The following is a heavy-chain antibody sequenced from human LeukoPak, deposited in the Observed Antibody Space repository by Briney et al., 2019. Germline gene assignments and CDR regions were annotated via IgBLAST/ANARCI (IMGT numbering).Heavy chain of an antibody. D-gene: IGHD1-1*01. CDR1: GFTVSSSY. Sequence: GGSLRVSCAASGFTVSSSYMSWVRQAPGKGLEWVSSIYSGGSTYYADSVKGRFTISRDSSKNTLYLQMSSLRAEDTAVYYCARGHNWNDRGAFDIWGQGTMVTVSS. V-gene: IGHV3-53*01. J-gene: IGHJ3*02. CDR2: IYSGGST. CDR3: ARGHNWNDRGAFDI.